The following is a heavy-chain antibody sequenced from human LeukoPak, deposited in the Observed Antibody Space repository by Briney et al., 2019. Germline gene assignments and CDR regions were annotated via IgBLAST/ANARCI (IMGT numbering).Heavy chain of an antibody. Sequence: PSETLSPTCTVCGGSVSSSSYYWGWIRRPPGKGLEWIGNIYYTGNTYYYNPSLKSRVTISVDTSKNQFSLKVSSVTAADTAVYYCARRGYGYYFDYWGQGTLVTVSS. D-gene: IGHD5-18*01. CDR2: IYYTGNTY. CDR3: ARRGYGYYFDY. J-gene: IGHJ4*02. V-gene: IGHV4-39*01. CDR1: GGSVSSSSYY.